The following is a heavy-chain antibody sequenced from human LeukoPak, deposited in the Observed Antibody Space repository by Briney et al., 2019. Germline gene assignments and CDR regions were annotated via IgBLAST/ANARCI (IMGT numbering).Heavy chain of an antibody. D-gene: IGHD1-1*01. CDR3: ASGDDGFDY. CDR1: GGSFSGYY. Sequence: SETLSLTCAVYGGSFSGYYWSWIRQPPGKGLEWIGEINHSGSTNYNPSLKSRVTISVDTSKNQFSLKLSSITAADTAVYYCASGDDGFDYWGQGTLVTVSS. V-gene: IGHV4-34*01. J-gene: IGHJ4*02. CDR2: INHSGST.